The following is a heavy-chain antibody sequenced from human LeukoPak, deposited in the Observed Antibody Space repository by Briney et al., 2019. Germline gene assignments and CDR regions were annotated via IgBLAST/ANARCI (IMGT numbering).Heavy chain of an antibody. CDR3: ARDHSGYDWGFDY. CDR1: GGSFSGYY. Sequence: SETLSLTCAVYGGSFSGYYWSWIRQPPGKGLEWIGEINHSGSTNYNPSLKSRVTISVDTSMNQFSLKLTSVTAADTAVYYCARDHSGYDWGFDYWGQGTLVTVSS. J-gene: IGHJ4*02. CDR2: INHSGST. V-gene: IGHV4-34*01. D-gene: IGHD5-12*01.